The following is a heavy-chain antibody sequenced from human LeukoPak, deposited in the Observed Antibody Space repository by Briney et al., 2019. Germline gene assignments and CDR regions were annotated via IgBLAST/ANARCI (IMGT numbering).Heavy chain of an antibody. Sequence: GGSLRLSCTASGFTFSSYAMNWVRQAPGKGLEWVSSISGSGGSTYYADSVKGRFTISRDNSKITLYLQMNSLRAEDTAVYYCAKDLQEGSSGWHYRYFDYWGQGTLVTVSS. J-gene: IGHJ4*02. CDR3: AKDLQEGSSGWHYRYFDY. CDR2: ISGSGGST. D-gene: IGHD6-19*01. V-gene: IGHV3-23*01. CDR1: GFTFSSYA.